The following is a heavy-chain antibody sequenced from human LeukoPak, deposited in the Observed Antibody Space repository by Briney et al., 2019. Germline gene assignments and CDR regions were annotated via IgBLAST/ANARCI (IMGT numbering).Heavy chain of an antibody. V-gene: IGHV4-34*01. J-gene: IGHJ4*02. CDR2: INHSGST. CDR3: ARGRSEMATIAGRDY. Sequence: SETLSLTSAVYGGSFSGYYWSWIRQPPGKGLEWIGEINHSGSTNYNPSLKSRVTISVDTSKNQFSLRLSSVTAADTAVYYCARGRSEMATIAGRDYWGQGTLVTVSS. CDR1: GGSFSGYY. D-gene: IGHD5-24*01.